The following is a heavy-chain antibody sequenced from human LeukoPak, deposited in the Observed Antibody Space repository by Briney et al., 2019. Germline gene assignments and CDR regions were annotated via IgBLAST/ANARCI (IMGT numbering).Heavy chain of an antibody. D-gene: IGHD6-19*01. V-gene: IGHV4-59*01. Sequence: SETLSLTCTVSGGSISSYYRSWIRQPPGKGLEWIGYIYYSGSTNYNPSLKSRVTISEDTSKNQFSLKLSSVTAADTAVYYCARVLSSGWSDPLFDYWGQGTLVTVSS. CDR1: GGSISSYY. CDR2: IYYSGST. J-gene: IGHJ4*02. CDR3: ARVLSSGWSDPLFDY.